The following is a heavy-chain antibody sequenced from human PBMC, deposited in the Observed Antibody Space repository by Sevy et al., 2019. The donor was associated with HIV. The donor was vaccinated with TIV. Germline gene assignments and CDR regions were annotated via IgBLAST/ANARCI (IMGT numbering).Heavy chain of an antibody. CDR2: ISYDGSNK. V-gene: IGHV3-30*04. CDR1: GFTFSSYA. J-gene: IGHJ6*02. CDR3: ARDEPMITFGGVNYGMDV. D-gene: IGHD3-16*01. Sequence: GESLKISCAASGFTFSSYAMHWVRQAPGKGLEWVAVISYDGSNKYYADSVKGRFTISRDNSKNTLYLQMNSLRAEDTAVYYCARDEPMITFGGVNYGMDVWGQGTTVTVSS.